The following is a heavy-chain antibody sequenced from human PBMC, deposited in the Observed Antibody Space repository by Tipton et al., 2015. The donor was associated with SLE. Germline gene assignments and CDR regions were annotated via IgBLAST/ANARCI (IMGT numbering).Heavy chain of an antibody. J-gene: IGHJ3*02. D-gene: IGHD6-19*01. CDR3: ARDKWGGQWLSRDAFDI. CDR1: GGMFSNYV. V-gene: IGHV1-69*01. CDR2: IIPVLGTA. Sequence: QSGPEVKKPGSSVKVSCKASGGMFSNYVITWVRQAPGQGLEWMGGIIPVLGTAKYAQKFQGRVTISADEFTSTAYMELRSLRSDDTAVYYCARDKWGGQWLSRDAFDIWGQGTRVTVSS.